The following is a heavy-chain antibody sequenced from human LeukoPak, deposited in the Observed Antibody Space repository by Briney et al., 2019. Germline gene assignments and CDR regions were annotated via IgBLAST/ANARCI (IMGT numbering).Heavy chain of an antibody. J-gene: IGHJ4*02. CDR1: GFSFRSYS. D-gene: IGHD3-9*01. CDR2: ISSSSSYI. Sequence: PGGSLRLSCAASGFSFRSYSMNWVRQAPGKGLEWVSSISSSSSYIYYADSVKGRFTISRDNAKNSLYLQMNSLRAEDTAVYYCARQGSSVTSYFFDYWGQGTLVTVS. CDR3: ARQGSSVTSYFFDY. V-gene: IGHV3-21*01.